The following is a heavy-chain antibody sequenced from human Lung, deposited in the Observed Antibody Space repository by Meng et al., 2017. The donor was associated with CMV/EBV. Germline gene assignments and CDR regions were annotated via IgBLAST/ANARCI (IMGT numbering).Heavy chain of an antibody. CDR1: GFTFSSYW. Sequence: GESLKISCAASGFTFSSYWMSWVRQAPGKGLEWVANINQDGSEKYYVDSVEGRLTISRDNAKDSLYLQTNALRAEDTAVYYCARRPWGLDVWGQGTTVTVSS. V-gene: IGHV3-7*01. CDR2: INQDGSEK. J-gene: IGHJ6*02. CDR3: ARRPWGLDV.